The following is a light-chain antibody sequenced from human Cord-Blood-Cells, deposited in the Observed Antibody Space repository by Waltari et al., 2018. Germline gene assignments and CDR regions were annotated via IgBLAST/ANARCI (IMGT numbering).Light chain of an antibody. Sequence: QAGLTQPASVYGSPGPSINISCTGTGSDVRSYNTVPWYQQHPGKAPKLMIDEGSKRPSVVSNRFSGSQSGNTASLTISGLQAEDEAYYYCCSYAGSSTWVFGGGTKLTVL. CDR3: CSYAGSSTWV. CDR2: EGS. J-gene: IGLJ3*02. CDR1: GSDVRSYNT. V-gene: IGLV2-23*01.